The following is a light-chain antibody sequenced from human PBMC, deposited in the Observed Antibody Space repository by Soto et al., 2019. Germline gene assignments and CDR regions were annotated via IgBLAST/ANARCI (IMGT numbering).Light chain of an antibody. CDR3: QQSYSTPPFT. V-gene: IGKV1-39*01. Sequence: DIQMTQSPSSLSASVGDRATITCRASQSISSYLNWYQQKPGKAPKLLIYAASSLQSGVPSRFSGTGSRTDFTLTISSLQPEDFATYYCQQSYSTPPFTFGPGTKVDIK. CDR2: AAS. CDR1: QSISSY. J-gene: IGKJ3*01.